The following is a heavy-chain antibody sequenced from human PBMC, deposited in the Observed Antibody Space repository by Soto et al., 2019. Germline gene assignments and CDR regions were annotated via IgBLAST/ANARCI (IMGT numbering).Heavy chain of an antibody. CDR1: GFTFSSYA. J-gene: IGHJ6*02. CDR3: AKDKVDYIASEGHDLYGMDV. D-gene: IGHD2-15*01. V-gene: IGHV3-23*01. CDR2: ISGSGGST. Sequence: GGSLRLSCAASGFTFSSYAMSWVRQAPGKGLEWVSAISGSGGSTYYADSVKGRFTISRDNSKNTLYLQMNSLRAEDTAVYYCAKDKVDYIASEGHDLYGMDVWGQGTTVTVSS.